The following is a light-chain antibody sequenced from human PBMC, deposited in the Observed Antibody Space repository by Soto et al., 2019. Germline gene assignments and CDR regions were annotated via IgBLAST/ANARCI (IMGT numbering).Light chain of an antibody. V-gene: IGLV2-18*02. J-gene: IGLJ2*01. CDR1: SSDVGSYNR. CDR3: SSYTSSNSVL. CDR2: EVG. Sequence: QSALTQPPSVSGSPGQSVTISCTGTSSDVGSYNRVSWYQQSPGTAPKLMIYEVGNRPSGVSNRFSGSKSGNTASLTISGLQAEDEADYYCSSYTSSNSVLFGGGTKLTVL.